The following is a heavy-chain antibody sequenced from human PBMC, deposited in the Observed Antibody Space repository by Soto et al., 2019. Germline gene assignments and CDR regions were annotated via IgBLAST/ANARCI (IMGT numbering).Heavy chain of an antibody. Sequence: EVQLLEFGGGLVQPGGSARLSCVASGLNFRNHDMNWFRQPPGKGQEWVSNINGAATSTSYADAVKGRFTVSRDNSQNTLYLQMSNLRVEDTAVYYCVVDPNWKWGYWGQGTLVTVSS. J-gene: IGHJ4*02. CDR1: GLNFRNHD. D-gene: IGHD1-1*01. CDR2: INGAATST. V-gene: IGHV3-23*01. CDR3: VVDPNWKWGY.